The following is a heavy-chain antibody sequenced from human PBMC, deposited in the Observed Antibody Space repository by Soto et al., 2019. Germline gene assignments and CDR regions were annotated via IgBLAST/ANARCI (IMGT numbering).Heavy chain of an antibody. V-gene: IGHV4-59*12. D-gene: IGHD1-20*01. J-gene: IGHJ2*01. CDR2: VYSNGDT. CDR1: DGYISSYY. Sequence: QLQLQESGPGLVKPSETLSLTCTVSDGYISSYYWSWIRQPPGKGLEWIGYVYSNGDTSFNPSLKRRVTISVDTSRNRFSLRLNSVTAADTAVYYCARRITGDPHFDLWGRGTLVTVSS. CDR3: ARRITGDPHFDL.